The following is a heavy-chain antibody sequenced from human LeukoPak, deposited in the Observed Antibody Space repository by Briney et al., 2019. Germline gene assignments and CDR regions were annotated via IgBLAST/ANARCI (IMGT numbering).Heavy chain of an antibody. CDR1: GLTFSSYS. D-gene: IGHD5-18*01. V-gene: IGHV3-48*04. CDR3: ARGYLVNSYGSFDY. Sequence: GGSLRLSCAVSGLTFSSYSMNWVRQAPGKGLEWLSYISSSSSTIYYADSVKGRFTISRDNAKNSLYLQMNSLRAEDTAVYYCARGYLVNSYGSFDYWGQGTLVTVSS. J-gene: IGHJ4*02. CDR2: ISSSSSTI.